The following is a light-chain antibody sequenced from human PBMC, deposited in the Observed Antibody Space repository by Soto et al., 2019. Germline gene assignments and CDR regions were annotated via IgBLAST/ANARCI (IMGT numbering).Light chain of an antibody. V-gene: IGLV1-44*01. CDR1: NSNIGSHL. CDR3: AAWDGSLQSWV. Sequence: QAVVTQPPSASGAPGQRVTISCSGSNSNIGSHLVNWYQQVPGTAPKLLIYTNNQRPSGVPDRFSDSKSGTSASLAISGLQSEDEADYYCAAWDGSLQSWVFGGGTQLTVL. CDR2: TNN. J-gene: IGLJ3*02.